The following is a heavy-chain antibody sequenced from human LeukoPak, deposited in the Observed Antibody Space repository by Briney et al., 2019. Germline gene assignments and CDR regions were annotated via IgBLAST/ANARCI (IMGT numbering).Heavy chain of an antibody. CDR2: ISSTGGTT. D-gene: IGHD6-19*01. Sequence: PGRSLRLSCAASGFTFSNYAMNWVRQAPGKGLEWVSSISSTGGTTYYADSVKGRFTISRDNSKSTLYLQMNSLRAEDTAVYYCAKRSAESSGYFDYWGQGTLVTVSS. J-gene: IGHJ4*02. CDR3: AKRSAESSGYFDY. V-gene: IGHV3-23*01. CDR1: GFTFSNYA.